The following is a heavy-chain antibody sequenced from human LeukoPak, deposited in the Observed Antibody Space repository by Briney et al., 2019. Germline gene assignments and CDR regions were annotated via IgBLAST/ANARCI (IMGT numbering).Heavy chain of an antibody. CDR3: ARGSYSVDY. Sequence: SETLSLTCTVSGGSISSYYWSWIRQPPGKGLEWIGYTYYSGSTNYNPSLKSRVTISVDRSKNQFSLKLSSVTAADTAVYYCARGSYSVDYWGQGTLVTVSS. J-gene: IGHJ4*02. V-gene: IGHV4-59*01. D-gene: IGHD1-26*01. CDR2: TYYSGST. CDR1: GGSISSYY.